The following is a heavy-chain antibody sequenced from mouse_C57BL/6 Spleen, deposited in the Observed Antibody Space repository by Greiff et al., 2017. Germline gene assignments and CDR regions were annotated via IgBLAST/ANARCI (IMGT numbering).Heavy chain of an antibody. V-gene: IGHV1-55*01. CDR3: ARMDYDYPLDY. CDR1: GYTFTSYW. Sequence: QVQLQQPGAELVKPGASVKMSCKASGYTFTSYWITWVKQRPGQGLEWIGDIYPGGGSTTYNEKFKGKATLTVDTSSSTAYMQRSSLTSEDSAVYYCARMDYDYPLDYWGQGTTLTVSS. D-gene: IGHD2-4*01. CDR2: IYPGGGST. J-gene: IGHJ2*01.